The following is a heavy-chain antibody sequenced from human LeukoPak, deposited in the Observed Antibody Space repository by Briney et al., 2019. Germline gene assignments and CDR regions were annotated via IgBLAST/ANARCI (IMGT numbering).Heavy chain of an antibody. V-gene: IGHV1-69*13. D-gene: IGHD5-24*01. CDR3: AGDGYPDPSLFA. CDR2: IISIFGTA. J-gene: IGHJ5*02. Sequence: SVKVSCKASGGTFSSYAISWVRQAPGQGLEWMGGIISIFGTANYAQKFQGRVTITADESTSTAYMELSSLRSEDTAVYYCAGDGYPDPSLFAWGQGTLVTVSS. CDR1: GGTFSSYA.